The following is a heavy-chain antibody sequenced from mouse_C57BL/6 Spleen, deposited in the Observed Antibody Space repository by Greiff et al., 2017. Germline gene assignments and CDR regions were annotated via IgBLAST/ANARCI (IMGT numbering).Heavy chain of an antibody. CDR3: AKGMITNAMDY. D-gene: IGHD2-4*01. CDR1: GFTFSDYG. Sequence: EVKVVESGGGLVKPGGSLKLSCAASGFTFSDYGMHWARQAPEKGLEWVAYISSGSSTIYYADTVKGRFTISRDNAKNTLFLQMTSLRSEDTAMYYCAKGMITNAMDYWGQGTSVTVSS. J-gene: IGHJ4*01. V-gene: IGHV5-17*01. CDR2: ISSGSSTI.